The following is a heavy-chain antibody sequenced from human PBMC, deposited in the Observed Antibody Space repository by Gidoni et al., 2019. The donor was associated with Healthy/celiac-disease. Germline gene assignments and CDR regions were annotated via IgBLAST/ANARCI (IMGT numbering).Heavy chain of an antibody. Sequence: QVQLGQSGAEGKKPGAAVKVACKASGYTVTSDAMPWVRQAPGPGREWMGIINPSGGSTSYAQKFQGRVTMTRDTSTSTVYMELSSLRSEDTAVYYCAREFCSGGSCVTYYFDYWGQGTLVTVSS. J-gene: IGHJ4*02. CDR2: INPSGGST. V-gene: IGHV1-46*01. D-gene: IGHD2-15*01. CDR1: GYTVTSDA. CDR3: AREFCSGGSCVTYYFDY.